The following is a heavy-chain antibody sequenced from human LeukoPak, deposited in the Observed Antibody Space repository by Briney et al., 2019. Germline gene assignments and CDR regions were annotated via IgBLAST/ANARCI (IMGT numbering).Heavy chain of an antibody. D-gene: IGHD3-10*01. CDR2: FDPEDGET. CDR1: GYTLTELS. J-gene: IGHJ6*02. V-gene: IGHV1-24*01. Sequence: ASVKVSCKVSGYTLTELSMHWVRQAPGKGLGWMGGFDPEDGETIYAQKFQGRVTMTEDTSTDTAYMELSSLRSEDTAVYYCATHSREYYYYYYGMDVWGQGTTVTVSS. CDR3: ATHSREYYYYYYGMDV.